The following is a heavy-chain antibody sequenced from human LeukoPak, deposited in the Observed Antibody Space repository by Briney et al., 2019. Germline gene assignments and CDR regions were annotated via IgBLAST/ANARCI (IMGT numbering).Heavy chain of an antibody. V-gene: IGHV1-3*01. J-gene: IGHJ4*02. CDR2: ISAGNGNT. CDR1: GYTFTSYA. CDR3: ARDGFSSSWGLAY. D-gene: IGHD6-13*01. Sequence: ASVKVSCKASGYTFTSYAIHWVRQAPGQRLEWMGWISAGNGNTKYSQNFQGRVTFISNTSATTAFMELSSLRSEDAAVYYCARDGFSSSWGLAYWGQGTLVTVSS.